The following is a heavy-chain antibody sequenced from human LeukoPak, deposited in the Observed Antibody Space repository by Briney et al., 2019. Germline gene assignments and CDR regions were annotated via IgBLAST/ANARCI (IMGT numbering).Heavy chain of an antibody. CDR2: INHNGNVN. CDR1: GFTFSSYW. V-gene: IGHV3-7*03. Sequence: GGSLRLSCAASGFTFSSYWMNWARQAPGKGLEWVASINHNGNVNYYVDSVKGRFTISRDNSKNTLYLQMNTLRAEDTAMYYCTRLRDGYDSDYWGQGTLVTVSS. J-gene: IGHJ4*02. CDR3: TRLRDGYDSDY. D-gene: IGHD5-24*01.